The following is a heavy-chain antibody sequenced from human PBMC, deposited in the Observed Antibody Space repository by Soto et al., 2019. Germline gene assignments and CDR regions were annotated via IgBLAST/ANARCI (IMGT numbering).Heavy chain of an antibody. V-gene: IGHV4-59*08. D-gene: IGHD3-10*01. J-gene: IGHJ3*02. CDR2: IHYSGST. Sequence: VQLQESGPGLVKPSETLSLTCTVSGGSISTYYWSWIRQPPGKGLEWIGYIHYSGSTDYNPSLKGRVTISGDTSKNQFSLKLSSVTAADTAVYYCARSTYSDSGSYYLCAFDIWGQGTMVTVSS. CDR1: GGSISTYY. CDR3: ARSTYSDSGSYYLCAFDI.